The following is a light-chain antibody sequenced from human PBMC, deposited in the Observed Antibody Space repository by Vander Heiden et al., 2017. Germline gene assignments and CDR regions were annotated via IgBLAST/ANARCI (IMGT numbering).Light chain of an antibody. Sequence: EIVLTQSPGTLSLSRGDGATLSCRASQNIFHRYLAWYQQRPRQPPRLHIYDGVTRATRVPDRFSGSGSGTDFTLTVSRLEPEDSAVYYCRQYHSSLYTFGQGTKVEIK. CDR3: RQYHSSLYT. CDR2: DGV. CDR1: QNIFHRY. V-gene: IGKV3-20*01. J-gene: IGKJ2*01.